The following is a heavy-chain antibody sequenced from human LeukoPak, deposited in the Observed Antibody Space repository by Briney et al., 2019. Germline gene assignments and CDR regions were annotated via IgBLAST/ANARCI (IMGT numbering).Heavy chain of an antibody. CDR3: ARVLQSGYGMDV. J-gene: IGHJ6*02. CDR1: GGTFSSYA. CDR2: INPNSGGT. Sequence: ASVKVSCKASGGTFSSYAISWVRQAPGQGLEWMGWINPNSGGTNYAQKFQGWVTMTRDTSISTAYMELSRLRSDDTAVYYCARVLQSGYGMDVWGQGTTVTVSS. V-gene: IGHV1-2*04. D-gene: IGHD4-11*01.